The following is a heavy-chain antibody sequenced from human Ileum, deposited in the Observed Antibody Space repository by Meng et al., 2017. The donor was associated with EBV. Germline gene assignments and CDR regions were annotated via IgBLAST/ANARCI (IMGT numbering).Heavy chain of an antibody. CDR2: IDQSGYT. V-gene: IGHV4-34*01. Sequence: QRRLHQWVTGLLRPSATLPVPSAVYGGSFNDYYGTWLRQPPGKGLEWIGEIDQSGYTKFNPSLSSRATIARATSNNQFSLRLNSVTAADTALYYCARYGRCSGNSFYCFDPWGQGTLVTVSS. D-gene: IGHD4-23*01. CDR3: ARYGRCSGNSFYCFDP. CDR1: GGSFNDYY. J-gene: IGHJ5*02.